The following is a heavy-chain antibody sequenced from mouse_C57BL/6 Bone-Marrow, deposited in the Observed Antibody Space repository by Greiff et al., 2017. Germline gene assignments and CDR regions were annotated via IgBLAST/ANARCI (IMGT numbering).Heavy chain of an antibody. J-gene: IGHJ3*01. V-gene: IGHV5-16*01. CDR1: GFTFSDYY. CDR3: ARERDYDGYVGAWFAY. Sequence: DVMLVESEGGLVQPGSSVKLSCTASGFTFSDYYMAWVSQVPEKGLEWVANINYDGSSTYYLDSLKSSFIISRDNAKNILYLQMSRLRSEDTATYCCARERDYDGYVGAWFAYWGQGTLVTVSA. CDR2: INYDGSST. D-gene: IGHD2-2*01.